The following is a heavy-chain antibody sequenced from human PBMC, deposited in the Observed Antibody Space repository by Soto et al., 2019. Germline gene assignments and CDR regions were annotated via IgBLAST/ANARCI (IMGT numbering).Heavy chain of an antibody. CDR1: GYSFTSYG. V-gene: IGHV1-3*01. D-gene: IGHD6-13*01. J-gene: IGHJ5*02. CDR2: INAANGDT. CDR3: VRRHVSATGIDWFDP. Sequence: ASSEGLCKASGYSFTSYGIHWVRQAPGQRLEWMGWINAANGDTIYSPTLQGRVTITRDTSASTAYMELSSLRFEDTAVYYCVRRHVSATGIDWFDPWGQGT.